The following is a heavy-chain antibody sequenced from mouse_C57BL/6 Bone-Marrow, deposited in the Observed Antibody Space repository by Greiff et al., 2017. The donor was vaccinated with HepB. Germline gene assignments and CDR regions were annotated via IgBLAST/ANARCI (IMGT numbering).Heavy chain of an antibody. CDR1: GYTFTSYG. V-gene: IGHV1-81*01. CDR2: IYPRSGNT. CDR3: ARTGYFDV. Sequence: QVQLQQSGAELARPGASVKLSCKASGYTFTSYGISWVKQSTGQGLECIGEIYPRSGNTYYNEKFKGKATLTADKSSSTAYMELRSLTSEDSAVYFCARTGYFDVWGTGTTVTVSS. J-gene: IGHJ1*03.